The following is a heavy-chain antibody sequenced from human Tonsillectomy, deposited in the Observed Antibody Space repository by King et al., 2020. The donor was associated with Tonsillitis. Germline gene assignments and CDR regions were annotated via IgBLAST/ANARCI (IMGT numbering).Heavy chain of an antibody. CDR1: GFSFSTEGVA. V-gene: IGHV2-5*01. J-gene: IGHJ4*02. CDR2: IYWNDDK. CDR3: ANRPGYCDSGNDL. D-gene: IGHD3-10*01. Sequence: TLKESGPTLVKPTQTLTLTCTFSGFSFSTEGVAVGWLRQPPGKALEWLALIYWNDDKRYSPSLKSRLTITKDTSNNQVVLTMTNMDPVDTATYYCANRPGYCDSGNDLRGPGTLVPLFS.